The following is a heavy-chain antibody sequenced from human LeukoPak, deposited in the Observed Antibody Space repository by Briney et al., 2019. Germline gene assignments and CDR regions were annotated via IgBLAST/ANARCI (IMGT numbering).Heavy chain of an antibody. CDR1: GGSISSGDYY. J-gene: IGHJ5*02. CDR2: IYYSGST. D-gene: IGHD3-22*01. CDR3: ARGDYYDSSGYS. V-gene: IGHV4-30-4*01. Sequence: SETLSLTCTVSGGSISSGDYYWSWIRQPPGSGLEWIGYIYYSGSTYYNPSLKSRVTISVDTSKNQFSLKLSSVTAADTAVYYCARGDYYDSSGYSWGQGTLVTVSS.